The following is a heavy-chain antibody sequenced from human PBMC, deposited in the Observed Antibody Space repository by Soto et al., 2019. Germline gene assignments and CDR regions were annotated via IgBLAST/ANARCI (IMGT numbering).Heavy chain of an antibody. Sequence: ASVKVSCKASGYTFTRSGISWVRQAPGQGLEWMGWISGYNGDTNYAQKFQGRVTMTTDTSTTTAYMELRSLTSDDTAVYYCAKNGQPPYYYYGMDVWGQ. V-gene: IGHV1-18*01. CDR3: AKNGQPPYYYYGMDV. J-gene: IGHJ6*02. CDR2: ISGYNGDT. CDR1: GYTFTRSG. D-gene: IGHD2-8*01.